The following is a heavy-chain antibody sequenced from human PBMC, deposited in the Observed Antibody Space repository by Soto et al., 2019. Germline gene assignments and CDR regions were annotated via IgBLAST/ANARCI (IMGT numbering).Heavy chain of an antibody. Sequence: RRLSCAASGFIVSSNYMNWVRQAPGKGLEWVSVLYSGGRSYSADSVKGRFIISRDNYKNTVYLQMNSLRAEDTAVYYCARGHYGMDVWGQGSTVTVSS. CDR1: GFIVSSNY. CDR3: ARGHYGMDV. V-gene: IGHV3-53*01. CDR2: LYSGGRS. J-gene: IGHJ6*02.